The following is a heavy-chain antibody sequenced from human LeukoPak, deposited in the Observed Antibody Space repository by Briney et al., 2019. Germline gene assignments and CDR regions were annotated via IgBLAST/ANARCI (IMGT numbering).Heavy chain of an antibody. D-gene: IGHD2-15*01. CDR3: ARVPSGGPFDY. CDR2: ISTYNGNT. V-gene: IGHV1-18*01. Sequence: ASVKVSCKASGYSFTSYGINWVRQAPGQGLGWMGWISTYNGNTNYTQRLQGRVTMTTDTSTSTAYMELRSLTADDTAVYYCARVPSGGPFDYWGQGTLVTVSS. J-gene: IGHJ4*02. CDR1: GYSFTSYG.